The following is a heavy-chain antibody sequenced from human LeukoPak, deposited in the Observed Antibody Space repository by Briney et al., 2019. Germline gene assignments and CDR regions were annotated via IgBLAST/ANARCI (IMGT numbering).Heavy chain of an antibody. V-gene: IGHV4-59*01. D-gene: IGHD3-3*01. Sequence: PSETLSLTCTVSGGSISNYYWSWIRQPPGKGLEWIGYIYYSGSTNYNPSLKSRVTISVDTSKNQFSLKLSSVTAADTAVYYCAREGLRFLEWASDAFDIWGQGTMVTVSS. CDR2: IYYSGST. CDR3: AREGLRFLEWASDAFDI. CDR1: GGSISNYY. J-gene: IGHJ3*02.